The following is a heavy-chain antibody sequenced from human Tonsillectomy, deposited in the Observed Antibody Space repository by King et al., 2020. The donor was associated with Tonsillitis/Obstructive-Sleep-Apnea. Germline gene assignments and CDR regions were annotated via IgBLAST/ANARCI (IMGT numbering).Heavy chain of an antibody. V-gene: IGHV3-23*04. CDR2: ISGSGGHT. D-gene: IGHD3-10*01. CDR1: GFTFSSFA. J-gene: IGHJ5*02. Sequence: VQLVESGGGLVQPGGSLRLSCAASGFTFSSFAMSWVRQAPGRGLEWLSAISGSGGHTYYADSVKGRFTISRDNSKNTLYLQMNSLRAEDTAVYYCATDLILYGSRSYSNWFDPWGQGTLVTVSS. CDR3: ATDLILYGSRSYSNWFDP.